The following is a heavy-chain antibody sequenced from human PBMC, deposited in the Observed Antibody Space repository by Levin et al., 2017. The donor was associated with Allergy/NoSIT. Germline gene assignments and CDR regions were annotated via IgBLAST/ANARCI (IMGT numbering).Heavy chain of an antibody. V-gene: IGHV3-11*05. D-gene: IGHD3-3*01. CDR2: VTSSSSYT. Sequence: RSGGSLRLSCAASGFTFSDYFMTWIRQAPGKGLEWVSYVTSSSSYTNYAESLKGRFTISRDNAKNSLYLQMNSLRAEDTAVYYCARVGFDLRSGYRYYYYMDVWGKGTTVTVSS. J-gene: IGHJ6*03. CDR1: GFTFSDYF. CDR3: ARVGFDLRSGYRYYYYMDV.